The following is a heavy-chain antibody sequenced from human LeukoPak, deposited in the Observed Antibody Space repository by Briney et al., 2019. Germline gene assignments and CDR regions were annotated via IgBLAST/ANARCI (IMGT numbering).Heavy chain of an antibody. J-gene: IGHJ6*02. CDR3: ARFPGYYDSSGYYYYYYGMDV. CDR2: IYYSGST. V-gene: IGHV4-59*12. CDR1: GGSISSYY. Sequence: SETLSLTCTVSGGSISSYYWSWIRQPPGKGLEWIGYIYYSGSTNYNPSLKSRVTISVDKSKNQFSLKLSSVTAADTAVYYCARFPGYYDSSGYYYYYYGMDVWGQGTTVTVSS. D-gene: IGHD3-22*01.